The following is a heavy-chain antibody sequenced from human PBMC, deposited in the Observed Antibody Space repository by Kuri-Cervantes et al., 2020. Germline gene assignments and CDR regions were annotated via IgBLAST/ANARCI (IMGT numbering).Heavy chain of an antibody. CDR3: ARVVYFDL. CDR2: ISGSGSSI. CDR1: GFTFSSYS. V-gene: IGHV3-48*04. J-gene: IGHJ2*01. Sequence: GGSLRLSCAASGFTFSSYSMNWVRQAQGKGLEWVSYISGSGSSIYYADSVKGRFTISRDNAKNSLYLQMDSLRADDTAVYYCARVVYFDLWGRGTLVTVSS.